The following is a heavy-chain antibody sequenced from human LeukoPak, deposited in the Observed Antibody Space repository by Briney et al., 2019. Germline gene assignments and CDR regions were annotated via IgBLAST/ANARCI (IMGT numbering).Heavy chain of an antibody. D-gene: IGHD6-13*01. Sequence: SETLSLTCAVYGGSFSGYYWSWIRQPPGKGLEWIGHIYYTGSTTYNPSLKSRVTISVDTSKNQFSLKLTSVTAADTAVYYCARGPAAGIDTGHYDYWGQGTLVTVSS. CDR3: ARGPAAGIDTGHYDY. J-gene: IGHJ4*02. V-gene: IGHV4-59*01. CDR2: IYYTGST. CDR1: GGSFSGYY.